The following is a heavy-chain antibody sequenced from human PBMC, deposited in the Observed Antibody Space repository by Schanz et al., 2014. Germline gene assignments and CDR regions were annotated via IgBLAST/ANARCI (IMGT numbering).Heavy chain of an antibody. J-gene: IGHJ4*02. Sequence: QVQLVQSGAEVKKPGSSVKVSCKASGGTFSTYTISWVRQAPGQGLEWMGRIIPILGIANYAQKLQGRVTITADKSTFTAYMDVSSLRSEDTAVYYCASSGAGYSSSWDFDYWGQGSLVNVSS. V-gene: IGHV1-69*09. D-gene: IGHD6-13*01. CDR3: ASSGAGYSSSWDFDY. CDR1: GGTFSTYT. CDR2: IIPILGIA.